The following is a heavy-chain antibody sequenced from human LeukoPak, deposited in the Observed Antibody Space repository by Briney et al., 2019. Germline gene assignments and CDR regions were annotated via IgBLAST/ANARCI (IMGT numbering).Heavy chain of an antibody. CDR2: INPNSGGT. V-gene: IGHV1-2*02. CDR1: GYTFTGYY. D-gene: IGHD3-10*01. CDR3: ARELWFGEPPPHYYGMDV. Sequence: ASVKVSCKASGYTFTGYYMHWVRQAPGQGLEWMGWINPNSGGTNYAQKFQGRVTMTRDTSISTAYMELSRLRSDDTAVYYCARELWFGEPPPHYYGMDVWGQGTTVTVSS. J-gene: IGHJ6*02.